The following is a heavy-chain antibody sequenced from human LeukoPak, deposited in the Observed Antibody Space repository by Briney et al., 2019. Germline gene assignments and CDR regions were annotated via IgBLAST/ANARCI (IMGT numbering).Heavy chain of an antibody. V-gene: IGHV3-7*01. CDR3: ARLFGGVTTFDY. J-gene: IGHJ4*02. D-gene: IGHD2-8*02. CDR1: GFIFSSYW. CDR2: MKGDGSHI. Sequence: GGSLRLSCAASGFIFSSYWMSWVRQAPGRGLQWVASMKGDGSHIYYVDSVKGRFTISRDNARNSLYLQMNSLRAEDTAVYYCARLFGGVTTFDYWGQGALVTVSS.